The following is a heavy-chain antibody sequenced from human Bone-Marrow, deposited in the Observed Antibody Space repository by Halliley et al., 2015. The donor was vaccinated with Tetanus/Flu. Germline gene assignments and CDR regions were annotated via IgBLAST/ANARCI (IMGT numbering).Heavy chain of an antibody. V-gene: IGHV3-15*01. D-gene: IGHD3-22*01. J-gene: IGHJ4*02. CDR3: TTEGGDYYDRSGYCQGMYYFEN. CDR2: GTT. Sequence: GTTDYAAPGKGRFTISRDDSKNTLYLQRNSLKIEDTAVYYCTTEGGDYYDRSGYCQGMYYFENWGQGTLVTVSS.